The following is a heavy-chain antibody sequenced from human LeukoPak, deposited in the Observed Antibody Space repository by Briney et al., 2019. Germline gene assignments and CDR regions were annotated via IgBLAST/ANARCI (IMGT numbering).Heavy chain of an antibody. CDR1: GGSISNGDHY. CDR2: IYYSGST. J-gene: IGHJ4*02. Sequence: SETLSLTCTVSGGSISNGDHYWSWIRQHPGKGLEWIGHIYYSGSTYYNPSLKSRGIISVETSKNQFSLELSSVTAADTAVYYCAWNYYDSSGYYYNDYWGQGILVTVSS. V-gene: IGHV4-31*03. CDR3: AWNYYDSSGYYYNDY. D-gene: IGHD3-22*01.